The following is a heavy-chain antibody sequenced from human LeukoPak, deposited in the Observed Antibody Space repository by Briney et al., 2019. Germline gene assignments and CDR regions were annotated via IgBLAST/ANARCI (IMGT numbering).Heavy chain of an antibody. CDR1: GFTLSSYS. CDR3: ARDRGYYYGAFDI. V-gene: IGHV3-21*01. D-gene: IGHD3-22*01. Sequence: GGSLRLSCAASGFTLSSYSMNWVRQAPGKGLEWVSSISSSSSYIYYADSVKGRFTISRDNAKNSLYLQMNSLRAEDTAVYYCARDRGYYYGAFDIWGQGTMVTVSS. CDR2: ISSSSSYI. J-gene: IGHJ3*02.